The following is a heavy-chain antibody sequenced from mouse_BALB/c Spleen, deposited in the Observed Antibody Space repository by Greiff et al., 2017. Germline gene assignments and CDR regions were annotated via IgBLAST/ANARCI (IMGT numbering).Heavy chain of an antibody. CDR1: GFNFKDSY. CDR2: IDPENGDT. D-gene: IGHD2-10*02. Sequence: EVQLQQSGAELVKPGASLKLSCTASGFNFKDSYMHWVKQRPEQGLEWIGWIDPENGDTEYAPKFQGKATMTADTSSNTGYLQLSSLTSEDTAVYYCAYDNYDGLAYWGQGTLVTVSA. V-gene: IGHV14-4*02. J-gene: IGHJ3*01. CDR3: AYDNYDGLAY.